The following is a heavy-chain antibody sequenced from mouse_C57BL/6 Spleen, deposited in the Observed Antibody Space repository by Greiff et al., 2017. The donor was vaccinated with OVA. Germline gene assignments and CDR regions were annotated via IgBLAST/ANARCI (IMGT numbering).Heavy chain of an antibody. J-gene: IGHJ2*01. Sequence: QVQLQQPGAELVKPGASVKLSCKASGYTFTSYWMQWVKQRPGQGLEWIGEIDPSDSYTNYNQKFKGKATLTVDTSSSPAYMQLSSLTSEDSAVYYCARLITTVVDYWGQGTTLTVSS. CDR2: IDPSDSYT. CDR3: ARLITTVVDY. V-gene: IGHV1-50*01. CDR1: GYTFTSYW. D-gene: IGHD1-1*01.